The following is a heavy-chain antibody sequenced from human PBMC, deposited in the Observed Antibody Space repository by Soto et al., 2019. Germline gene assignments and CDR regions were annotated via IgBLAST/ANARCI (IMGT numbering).Heavy chain of an antibody. Sequence: GGSLRLSCAASGFTFTTYSLTWVRQAPGKGLEWVASIGSSSNYIYYADSVKGRFTTSRDNAKNSLFLQMNSLRAEDTAVYYCATLTYCSSASCPNYYYVMDVWGQGTTVTVSS. J-gene: IGHJ6*02. D-gene: IGHD2-2*01. CDR2: IGSSSNYI. CDR1: GFTFTTYS. CDR3: ATLTYCSSASCPNYYYVMDV. V-gene: IGHV3-21*06.